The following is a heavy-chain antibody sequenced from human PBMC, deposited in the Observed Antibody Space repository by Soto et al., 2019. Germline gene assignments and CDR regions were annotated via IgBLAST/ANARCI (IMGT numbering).Heavy chain of an antibody. J-gene: IGHJ5*02. CDR2: IYNPXST. D-gene: IGHD1-1*01. Sequence: SETLSLSCTVSWGAICSYYWRWIRQPARKGLELIGRIYNPXSTNYNPSPKSRVMMSVDTSKKQFSLKLRSVTAADTAVYYCVRGGTKTLRDWFDPWAQGISVTVSS. CDR3: VRGGTKTLRDWFDP. CDR1: WGAICSYY. V-gene: IGHV4-4*07.